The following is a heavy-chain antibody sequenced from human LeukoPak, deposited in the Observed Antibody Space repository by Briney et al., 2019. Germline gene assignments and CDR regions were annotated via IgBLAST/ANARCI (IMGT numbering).Heavy chain of an antibody. D-gene: IGHD3-10*01. V-gene: IGHV3-53*01. Sequence: QPGGSLRLSCAASGFAVSSYYMSWVRQAPGKGLQWVSVIYSDGSTYYADSVKGRFTISRDNSKNTLHLQMNSLRAEDTAVYYCARDSYFHYWGQGTLVTVSS. CDR3: ARDSYFHY. J-gene: IGHJ4*02. CDR2: IYSDGST. CDR1: GFAVSSYY.